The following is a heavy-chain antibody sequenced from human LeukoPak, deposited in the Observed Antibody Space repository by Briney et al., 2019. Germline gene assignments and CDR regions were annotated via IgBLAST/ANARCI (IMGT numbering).Heavy chain of an antibody. D-gene: IGHD3-10*01. Sequence: ASVKVSCKASGYTFTTNYMHWVRHAPEHGIEWMGIIHPSGGSTSYAQNFQGRVSMTRDTSTSTVYMELSSLRSEDTAVYYCARLEDGSGSYASDYWGQGTLVTVSS. CDR2: IHPSGGST. CDR3: ARLEDGSGSYASDY. J-gene: IGHJ4*02. CDR1: GYTFTTNY. V-gene: IGHV1-46*01.